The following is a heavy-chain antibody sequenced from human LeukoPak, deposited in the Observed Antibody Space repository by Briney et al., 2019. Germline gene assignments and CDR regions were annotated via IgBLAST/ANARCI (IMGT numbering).Heavy chain of an antibody. CDR2: ISGSGGST. D-gene: IGHD2-15*01. V-gene: IGHV3-23*01. Sequence: GGSLRLSCAASGFTFSSYAMSWVRQAPGKGLEWVSAISGSGGSTYYADSVKGRFTISRDKSKNTLYLQMNSLRAEDTALYYGTKDGGYCSGGSCYSGGTNYFFDNWGQGTLVTVSS. CDR3: TKDGGYCSGGSCYSGGTNYFFDN. CDR1: GFTFSSYA. J-gene: IGHJ4*02.